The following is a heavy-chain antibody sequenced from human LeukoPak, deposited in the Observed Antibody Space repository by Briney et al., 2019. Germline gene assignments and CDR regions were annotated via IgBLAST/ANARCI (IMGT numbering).Heavy chain of an antibody. V-gene: IGHV1-2*06. D-gene: IGHD6-6*01. Sequence: ASVKVTCKASGYTFTGYYKHWVRQAPGQGLEWMGRINPNSGGTNYAQKFQGRATMTRDTSISTAYMELSSLRSEDTAVYYCARTAGRTFDYWGQGTLVTVSS. CDR2: INPNSGGT. J-gene: IGHJ4*02. CDR3: ARTAGRTFDY. CDR1: GYTFTGYY.